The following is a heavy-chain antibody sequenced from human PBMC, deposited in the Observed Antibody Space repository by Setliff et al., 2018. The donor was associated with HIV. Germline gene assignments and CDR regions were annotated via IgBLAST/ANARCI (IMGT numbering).Heavy chain of an antibody. D-gene: IGHD6-13*01. CDR3: AKGPGYSSSWYYFNY. V-gene: IGHV3-23*01. CDR2: ITNSGSDT. J-gene: IGHJ4*02. Sequence: GGSLRLSCAGSGFTFSSYAMSWVRQAPGKGLEWVSVITNSGSDTYHADSVKGRFTISRDKSKNTVYLQMNSLRAEDTAVYYCAKGPGYSSSWYYFNYWGQGTLVTSPQ. CDR1: GFTFSSYA.